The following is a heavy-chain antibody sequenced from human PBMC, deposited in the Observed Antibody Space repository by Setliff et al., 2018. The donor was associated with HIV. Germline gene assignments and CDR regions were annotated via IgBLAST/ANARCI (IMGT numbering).Heavy chain of an antibody. CDR1: GFAFSGHQ. J-gene: IGHJ4*02. CDR2: IKQDGSEK. D-gene: IGHD5-12*01. CDR3: ARDWRSGYDLNFDY. V-gene: IGHV3-7*01. Sequence: PGGSLRLSCAASGFAFSGHQMSWVRQAPGKGLEWVAKIKQDGSEKYYVDSVKGRFTISRDNAKNSLYLQMNSLGAEDTAMYYCARDWRSGYDLNFDYWGQGTLVTVSS.